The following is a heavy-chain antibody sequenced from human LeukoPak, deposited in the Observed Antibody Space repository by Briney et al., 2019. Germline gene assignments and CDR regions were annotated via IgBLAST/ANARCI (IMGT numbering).Heavy chain of an antibody. J-gene: IGHJ1*01. CDR2: IDYSGST. Sequence: SETLSLTCTVSGGSISSYYWSGIRQPPGKGLEWIGYIDYSGSTIHNPSLKSRVTISVNTSKNQFSLQLTSVTAADTAVYYCARSGGLYTSTWYFHRWGQGTLVTVSS. CDR1: GGSISSYY. D-gene: IGHD6-13*01. CDR3: ARSGGLYTSTWYFHR. V-gene: IGHV4-59*01.